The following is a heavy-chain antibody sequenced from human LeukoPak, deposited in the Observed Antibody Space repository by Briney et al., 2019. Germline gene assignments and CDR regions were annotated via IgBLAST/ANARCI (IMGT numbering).Heavy chain of an antibody. CDR3: ARLFDYDSSGYYSGGLQYYYGMDV. D-gene: IGHD3-22*01. Sequence: ASVKVSCKASGYTFTSYAMHWVRQAPGQGLEWMGWISAYNGNTNYAQKLQGRVTMTTDTSTSTAYMELRSLRSDDTAVYYCARLFDYDSSGYYSGGLQYYYGMDVWGQGTTVTVSS. J-gene: IGHJ6*02. CDR2: ISAYNGNT. CDR1: GYTFTSYA. V-gene: IGHV1-18*01.